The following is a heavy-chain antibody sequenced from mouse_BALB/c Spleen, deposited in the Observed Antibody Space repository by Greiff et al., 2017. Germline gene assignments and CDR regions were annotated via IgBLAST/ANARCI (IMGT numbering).Heavy chain of an antibody. CDR1: GFTFSSYA. D-gene: IGHD6-1*01. CDR2: ISSGGRT. CDR3: ARGSVLDYAMDY. J-gene: IGHJ4*01. Sequence: EVQLVESGGGLVKPGGSLKLSCAASGFTFSSYAMSWVRQTPEKRLEWVASISSGGRTYYPDSVKGRFTISRDNARNILYLQMSSMRSEDTAMYYCARGSVLDYAMDYWGQGTSVTVSS. V-gene: IGHV5-6-5*01.